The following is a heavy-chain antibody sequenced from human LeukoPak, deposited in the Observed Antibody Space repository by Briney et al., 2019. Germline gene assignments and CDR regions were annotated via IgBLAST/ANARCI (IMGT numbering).Heavy chain of an antibody. CDR1: GFTFSTYA. V-gene: IGHV3-23*01. J-gene: IGHJ4*02. D-gene: IGHD1/OR15-1a*01. Sequence: PGGSLRLSCAASGFTFSTYAMTWVRQAPGKGLEWVSGVSGSGGSTYYADSVKGRFTVSRDNSKNTLFLQMNSLRAEDTAVYYCASGPAREQLSFWGQGTLVTVSS. CDR2: VSGSGGST. CDR3: ASGPAREQLSF.